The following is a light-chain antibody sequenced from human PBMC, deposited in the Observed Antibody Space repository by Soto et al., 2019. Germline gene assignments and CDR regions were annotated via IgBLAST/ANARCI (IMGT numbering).Light chain of an antibody. V-gene: IGKV1-39*01. Sequence: DIRLTQSPSSLSASVGDRVTITCRASQSISTYLNWFQQKPGQAPKLLIYAASSLQSGVPSRFSGSRSGTDFTLTISNLQPQDFATYYCQETYSVPFFSFGPGTTVDIK. CDR1: QSISTY. CDR2: AAS. CDR3: QETYSVPFFS. J-gene: IGKJ3*01.